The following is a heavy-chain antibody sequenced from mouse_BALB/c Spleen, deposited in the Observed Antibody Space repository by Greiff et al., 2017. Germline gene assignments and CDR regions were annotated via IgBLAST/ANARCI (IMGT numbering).Heavy chain of an antibody. D-gene: IGHD2-4*01. CDR3: ARRDYDEAWFAY. CDR2: ISYDGSN. V-gene: IGHV3-6*02. J-gene: IGHJ3*01. Sequence: DVKLQESGPGLVKPSQSLSLTCSVTGYSITSGYYWNWIRQFPGNKLEWMGYISYDGSNNYNPSLKNRISITRDTSKNQFFLKLNSVTTEDTATYYCARRDYDEAWFAYWGQGTLVTVSA. CDR1: GYSITSGYY.